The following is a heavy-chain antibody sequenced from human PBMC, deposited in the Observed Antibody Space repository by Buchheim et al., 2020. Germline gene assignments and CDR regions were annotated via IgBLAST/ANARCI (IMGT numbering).Heavy chain of an antibody. CDR2: IWYDGSNK. CDR1: GFTFSSYG. J-gene: IGHJ4*02. CDR3: ARDGPAGLHMVRELPY. D-gene: IGHD3-10*01. Sequence: QVQLVESGGGVVQPGRSLRLSCAASGFTFSSYGLHWVRQAPGKGLEWVAVIWYDGSNKYYADSVKGRCTISRDNSKNKLYLQMNSLRAEDTAVYYCARDGPAGLHMVRELPYWGQGTL. V-gene: IGHV3-33*01.